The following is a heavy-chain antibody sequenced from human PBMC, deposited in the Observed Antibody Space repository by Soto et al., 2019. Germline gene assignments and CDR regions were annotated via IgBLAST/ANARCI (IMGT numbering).Heavy chain of an antibody. J-gene: IGHJ5*02. Sequence: GGSLRLSCAASGFTFSSYGMHWVRQAPGKGLEWVAVIWYDGSNKYYADSVKGRFTISRDNSKNTLYLQMNSLRAEDTAVYYCARELLVPAARAGWFDPWGQGTLVTVSS. D-gene: IGHD2-2*01. CDR3: ARELLVPAARAGWFDP. CDR1: GFTFSSYG. CDR2: IWYDGSNK. V-gene: IGHV3-33*01.